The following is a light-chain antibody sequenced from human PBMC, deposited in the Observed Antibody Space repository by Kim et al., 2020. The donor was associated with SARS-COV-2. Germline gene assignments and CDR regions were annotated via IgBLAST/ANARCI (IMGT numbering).Light chain of an antibody. CDR1: SLRSYF. Sequence: ALGQTVRITCQGDSLRSYFATWYQQKPGQAPVLVIHGKNNRPSGIPDRFSGSSSGNTASLTITGAQAEDEADYYCNSRDSSGNQWVFGGGTKLTVL. CDR3: NSRDSSGNQWV. J-gene: IGLJ3*02. CDR2: GKN. V-gene: IGLV3-19*01.